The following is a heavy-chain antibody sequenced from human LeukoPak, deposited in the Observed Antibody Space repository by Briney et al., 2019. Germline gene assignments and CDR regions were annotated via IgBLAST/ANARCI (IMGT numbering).Heavy chain of an antibody. CDR1: GGSITSYY. Sequence: SETLSLTCTVSGGSITSYYWSWIRQPPGKGLEWIGYIYPSGRTSYNPSLKSRVTISEDTSTNQLSLKLSSVTAADTAVYYCARERPYSSSWYTDYWGQGTLVTVSS. CDR3: ARERPYSSSWYTDY. CDR2: IYPSGRT. V-gene: IGHV4-59*12. J-gene: IGHJ4*02. D-gene: IGHD6-13*01.